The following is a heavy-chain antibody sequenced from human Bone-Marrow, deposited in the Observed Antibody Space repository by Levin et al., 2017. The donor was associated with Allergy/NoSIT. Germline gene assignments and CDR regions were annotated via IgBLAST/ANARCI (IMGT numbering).Heavy chain of an antibody. CDR1: GFTFSSYW. CDR3: ARASRLERRGTLDY. V-gene: IGHV3-7*01. CDR2: IKQDGSEK. Sequence: GGSLRLSCAASGFTFSSYWMSWVRQAPGKGLEWVANIKQDGSEKYYVDSVKGRFTISRDNAKNSLYLQMNSLRAEDTAVYYCARASRLERRGTLDYWGQGTLVTVSS. J-gene: IGHJ4*02. D-gene: IGHD1-1*01.